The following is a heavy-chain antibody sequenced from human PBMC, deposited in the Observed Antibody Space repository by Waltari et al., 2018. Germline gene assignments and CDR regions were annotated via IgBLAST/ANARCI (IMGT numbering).Heavy chain of an antibody. CDR1: GFPFTAHG. J-gene: IGHJ4*02. Sequence: EVQLVESGGGLVQPGGSRKLACPAFGFPFTAHGMARVRQAPGKGLEWVASIKEDGSETYCADSLKGRCTISRDNVNNSLYLQMNGLRAEDTAVYHCTRNALYYETNGPQRGGEYWGQGTLVTVSS. CDR3: TRNALYYETNGPQRGGEY. D-gene: IGHD3-22*01. V-gene: IGHV3-7*01. CDR2: IKEDGSET.